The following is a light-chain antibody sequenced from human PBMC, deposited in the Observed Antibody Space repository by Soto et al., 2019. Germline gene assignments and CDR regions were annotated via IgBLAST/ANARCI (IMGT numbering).Light chain of an antibody. V-gene: IGKV3-20*01. Sequence: EIVLTQSPGTLSLSPGERATLSCRASQSVNSNHLAWYQHRPGQAPRLLIYGASTRATGIPNRFSGSGSGTDFTLTISRLEPEDFAVFYCQQYGSSLVTFGQGTRLEIK. J-gene: IGKJ5*01. CDR1: QSVNSNH. CDR3: QQYGSSLVT. CDR2: GAS.